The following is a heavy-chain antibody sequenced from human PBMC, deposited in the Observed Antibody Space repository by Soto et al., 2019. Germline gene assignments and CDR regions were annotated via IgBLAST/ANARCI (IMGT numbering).Heavy chain of an antibody. Sequence: QLQLQESGPGLVKPSETLSLTCTVSGGSISSSSYYWGWIRQPPGKGLEWIGSIYYSGNTYYTPSLKSRVTISVDKSKNQFSLTVSSVTAADTAVYYCAREGGRYCTGGSCQVDYWGQGTLVTVSS. V-gene: IGHV4-39*02. CDR2: IYYSGNT. CDR3: AREGGRYCTGGSCQVDY. J-gene: IGHJ4*02. CDR1: GGSISSSSYY. D-gene: IGHD2-15*01.